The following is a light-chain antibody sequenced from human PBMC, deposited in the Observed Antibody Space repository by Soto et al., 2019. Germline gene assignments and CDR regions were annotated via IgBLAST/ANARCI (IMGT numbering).Light chain of an antibody. CDR1: SSTIGAGYD. CDR3: QSYHTSLTGV. CDR2: ANN. J-gene: IGLJ1*01. Sequence: QPVLTQPPSVSGTPGQTVTISCTGSSSTIGAGYDVHWYQQFPGTAPKLLLFANNNRPAGVPDRFSGSKSGTSASLAITGLQAEDEATYYCQSYHTSLTGVFGTGTKLTVL. V-gene: IGLV1-40*01.